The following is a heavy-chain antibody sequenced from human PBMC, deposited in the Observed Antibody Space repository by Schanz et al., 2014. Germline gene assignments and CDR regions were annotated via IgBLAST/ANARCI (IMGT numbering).Heavy chain of an antibody. D-gene: IGHD3-10*01. Sequence: EVQLVESGGGLVQPGGSLRLSCAASGFTFSSYSMNWVRQAPGKGPEWVSYIRSSSTPIYYADSVKGRFTISRDNSKNTLYLQMNSLRPEDTAVYYCARGGFGEVSYFDYWGQGTLXTVSS. J-gene: IGHJ4*02. CDR3: ARGGFGEVSYFDY. CDR2: IRSSSTPI. V-gene: IGHV3-48*01. CDR1: GFTFSSYS.